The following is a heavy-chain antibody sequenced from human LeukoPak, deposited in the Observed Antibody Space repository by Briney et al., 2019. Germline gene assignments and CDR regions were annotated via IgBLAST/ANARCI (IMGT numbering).Heavy chain of an antibody. CDR2: ISSSSSYI. V-gene: IGHV3-21*01. D-gene: IGHD3-9*01. Sequence: GGSLRLSCAASGFTFSSYAMSWVRQAPGKGLEWVSSISSSSSYIYYADSVKGRFTISRDNAKNSLYLQMNSLRAEDTAVYYCASTILTGYLVDYWGQGTLVTVSS. CDR3: ASTILTGYLVDY. J-gene: IGHJ4*02. CDR1: GFTFSSYA.